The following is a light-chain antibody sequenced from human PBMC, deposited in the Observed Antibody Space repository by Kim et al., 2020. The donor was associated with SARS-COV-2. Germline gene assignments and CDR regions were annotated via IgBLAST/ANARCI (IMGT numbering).Light chain of an antibody. CDR3: YCATDKNVL. CDR2: NDS. CDR1: VLAKKY. Sequence: VSPGQTARVTCSGDVLAKKYVRWFQQKPGQAPLLLIYNDSGRPSGIPERVSGSSSGTTVTLTIGGAHVEDEADYYCYCATDKNVLFGGGTQLTVL. V-gene: IGLV3-27*01. J-gene: IGLJ2*01.